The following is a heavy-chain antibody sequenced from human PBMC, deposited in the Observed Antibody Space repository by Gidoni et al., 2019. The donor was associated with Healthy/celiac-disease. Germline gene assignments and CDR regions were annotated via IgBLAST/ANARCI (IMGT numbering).Heavy chain of an antibody. Sequence: QVQLVESGGGVVQPGRSLRLSCAASGFTFSSYGMHWVRQAPGKGLEWVAVISYDGSNKYYADSVKGRFTISRDNSKNTRYLQMNSLRAEDTAVYYCAKDSEEWSCFDYWGQGTLVTVSS. J-gene: IGHJ4*02. D-gene: IGHD3-3*01. CDR3: AKDSEEWSCFDY. CDR1: GFTFSSYG. CDR2: ISYDGSNK. V-gene: IGHV3-30*18.